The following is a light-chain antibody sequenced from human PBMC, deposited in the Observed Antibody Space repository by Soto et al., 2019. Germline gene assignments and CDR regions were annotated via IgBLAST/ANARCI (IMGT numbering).Light chain of an antibody. Sequence: DIQMTQSPSTVSASVGDRVTITCRASQSISSWLAWYQQKPGKAPKLLIYKASSLESGVPSRFSGSGSGTEFTLTIRSLQPDDFATYYCQQYNSYPYTFGQGPKLEIK. J-gene: IGKJ2*01. CDR2: KAS. CDR3: QQYNSYPYT. V-gene: IGKV1-5*03. CDR1: QSISSW.